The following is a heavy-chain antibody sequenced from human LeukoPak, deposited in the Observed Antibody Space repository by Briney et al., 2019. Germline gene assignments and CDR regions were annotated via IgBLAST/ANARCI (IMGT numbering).Heavy chain of an antibody. CDR3: AKDRSIGTYYTFDS. D-gene: IGHD1-26*01. CDR1: GFTFNNYA. J-gene: IGHJ4*02. V-gene: IGHV3-23*01. Sequence: GGSLRLSCAASGFTFNNYAMSWVRQAPGKGLEWVLTVSGSGAIAYYTDSDKGRFTISRDNSKNTLYLQMSSLTAKDTAVYYCAKDRSIGTYYTFDSWGQGTLVTVSS. CDR2: VSGSGAIA.